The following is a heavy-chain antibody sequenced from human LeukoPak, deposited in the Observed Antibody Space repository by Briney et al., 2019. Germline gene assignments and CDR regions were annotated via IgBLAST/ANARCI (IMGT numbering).Heavy chain of an antibody. CDR3: ASTVVVAATRSFDP. J-gene: IGHJ5*02. Sequence: SETLSLTCTVSGGSVSSGSYYWSWIRQPPGTGLEWIGYIYYSGSTNHNPSLKSRVTISVDTSKNQFSLKLSSVTAADTAVYYCASTVVVAATRSFDPWGQGTLVTVSS. CDR2: IYYSGST. CDR1: GGSVSSGSYY. D-gene: IGHD2-15*01. V-gene: IGHV4-61*01.